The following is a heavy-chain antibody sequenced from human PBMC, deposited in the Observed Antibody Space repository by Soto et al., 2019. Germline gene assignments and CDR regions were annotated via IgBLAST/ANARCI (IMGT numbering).Heavy chain of an antibody. J-gene: IGHJ4*02. V-gene: IGHV3-23*01. CDR1: GFTFSSHA. Sequence: PGGSLRLSCAASGFTFSSHAMSWVRQAPGKGLEWVSTINDSGDKTYYVDSVKGRFTISRDSSKNTLYLQMSSLRADDTAVYYCAKAFYSSNLGEVFGYWGQGALVTVSS. D-gene: IGHD2-2*01. CDR2: INDSGDKT. CDR3: AKAFYSSNLGEVFGY.